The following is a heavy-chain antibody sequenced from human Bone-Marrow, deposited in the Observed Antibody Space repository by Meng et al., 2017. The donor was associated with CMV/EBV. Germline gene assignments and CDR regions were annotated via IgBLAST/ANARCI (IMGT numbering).Heavy chain of an antibody. J-gene: IGHJ6*02. CDR2: ISWNSGSI. D-gene: IGHD6-19*01. V-gene: IGHV3-9*01. CDR1: GFTFDDYA. Sequence: GGSLRLSCAASGFTFDDYAMHWVRQAPGKGLEWVSGISWNSGSIGYADSVKGRFTISRDNAKNSLYLQMNSLRAEDTALYYCAKDIIAVAGTRNYYYYGMDVWGQGTTVTVSS. CDR3: AKDIIAVAGTRNYYYYGMDV.